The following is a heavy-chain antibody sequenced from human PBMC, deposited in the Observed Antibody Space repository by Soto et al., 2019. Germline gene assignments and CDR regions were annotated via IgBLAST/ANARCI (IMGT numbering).Heavy chain of an antibody. V-gene: IGHV3-30*18. Sequence: QVQLVESGGGVVQPGRSLRLSCAASGFTFSSYGMHWVRQAPGKGLEWVAVISYDGSNKYYADSVKGRFTISRDNSKNTLYLQMNSLRAEDTAVYYCAKDNADSGPGSGAGYYYGMDVWGQGTTVTVSS. D-gene: IGHD5-12*01. CDR3: AKDNADSGPGSGAGYYYGMDV. CDR2: ISYDGSNK. CDR1: GFTFSSYG. J-gene: IGHJ6*02.